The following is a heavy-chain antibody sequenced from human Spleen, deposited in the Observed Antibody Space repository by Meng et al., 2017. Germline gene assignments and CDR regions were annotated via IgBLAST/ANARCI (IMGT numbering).Heavy chain of an antibody. Sequence: GAEMLNAAVPLSLHLVFLGGLLEYYYWRWIRPPPGKGLDCIGEIVQCESTNYNPTVNRRVTISVDTSEKHFSLKLSYVTAADTSVYYCSRGLRPGAAPDIWGQGTLVTVSS. CDR3: SRGLRPGAAPDI. V-gene: IGHV4-34*01. J-gene: IGHJ4*02. CDR2: IVQCEST. D-gene: IGHD6-13*01. CDR1: GGLLEYYY.